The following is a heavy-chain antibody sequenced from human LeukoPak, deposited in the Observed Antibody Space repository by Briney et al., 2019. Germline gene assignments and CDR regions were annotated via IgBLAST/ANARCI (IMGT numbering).Heavy chain of an antibody. D-gene: IGHD5-18*01. J-gene: IGHJ5*02. CDR1: GYTFTSYY. Sequence: ASVKVSCKASGYTFTSYYMHWVRQAPGQGLEWMGIINPSGGSTSYAQKFQGRVTMTRDTSTSTVYMELSSLRSEDTAVYYCARDPSVDTAMAPGNWFDPWGQGTLVTVSS. CDR2: INPSGGST. CDR3: ARDPSVDTAMAPGNWFDP. V-gene: IGHV1-46*01.